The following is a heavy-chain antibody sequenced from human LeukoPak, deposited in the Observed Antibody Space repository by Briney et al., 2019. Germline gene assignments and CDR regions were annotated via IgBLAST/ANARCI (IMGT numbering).Heavy chain of an antibody. CDR1: GFTFSGYW. J-gene: IGHJ1*01. CDR2: ISPSGGIT. V-gene: IGHV3-23*01. D-gene: IGHD3-16*01. Sequence: PGGSLRLSCAASGFTFSGYWMSWVRQAPGKGLEWVSGISPSGGITYYTDSVKGRFTISRDNSKNTQSLQMNSLRAEDTAVYYCAKDDDWGRYKHWGQGTLVTVSS. CDR3: AKDDDWGRYKH.